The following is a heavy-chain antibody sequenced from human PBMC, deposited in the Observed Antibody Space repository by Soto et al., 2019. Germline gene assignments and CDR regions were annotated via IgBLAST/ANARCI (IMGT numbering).Heavy chain of an antibody. CDR1: GFTFSSYW. D-gene: IGHD2-21*01. V-gene: IGHV3-74*01. CDR2: INSDGSST. CDR3: ARDFGERPSISYRRGHYFDY. Sequence: GGSLRLSCAASGFTFSSYWMHWVRQAPGKGLVWVSRINSDGSSTSYADSVKGRFTISRDNAKNTLYLQMNSLRAEDTAVYYCARDFGERPSISYRRGHYFDYWGQGTLVTVSS. J-gene: IGHJ4*02.